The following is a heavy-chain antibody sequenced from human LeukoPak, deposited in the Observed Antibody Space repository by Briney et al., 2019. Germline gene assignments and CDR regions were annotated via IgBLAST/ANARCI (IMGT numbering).Heavy chain of an antibody. V-gene: IGHV3-53*01. D-gene: IGHD6-13*01. J-gene: IGHJ4*02. CDR1: GFSVTNNY. Sequence: GGSLRLSCAVSGFSVTNNYMSWVRQAPGKGLEWVSVFYVGGATYYADSVRGRFTISRDNSENTLYLQMNSLRAEDTAVYYCARVVAAAGTCDYWGQGTLVTVSS. CDR2: FYVGGAT. CDR3: ARVVAAAGTCDY.